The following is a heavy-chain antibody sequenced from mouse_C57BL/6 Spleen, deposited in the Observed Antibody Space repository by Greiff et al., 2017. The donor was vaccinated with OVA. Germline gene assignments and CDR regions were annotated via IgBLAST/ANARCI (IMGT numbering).Heavy chain of an antibody. Sequence: QVQLQQPGAELVKPGASVKLSCKASGYTFTSYWMHWVKQRPGQGLEWIGMIHPNSGSTNYNEKFKSKATLTVDKSSSTAYMQLSSLTSEDSAVYYCARGLDGYYGAMDYWGQGTSVTVSS. CDR2: IHPNSGST. J-gene: IGHJ4*01. CDR3: ARGLDGYYGAMDY. CDR1: GYTFTSYW. V-gene: IGHV1-64*01. D-gene: IGHD2-3*01.